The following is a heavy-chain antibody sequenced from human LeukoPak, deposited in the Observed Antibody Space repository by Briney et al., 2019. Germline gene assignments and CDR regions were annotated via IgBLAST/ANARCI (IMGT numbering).Heavy chain of an antibody. D-gene: IGHD3-10*01. Sequence: SETLSLTCTVSGGSISSYYWSWIRQPPGKGLEWIGSIYYSGSTYYNPSLKSRVTISVDTSKNQFSLKLSSVTAADTAVYYCASQLLWFGELHDYWGQGTLVTVSS. V-gene: IGHV4-39*01. CDR2: IYYSGST. CDR3: ASQLLWFGELHDY. CDR1: GGSISSYY. J-gene: IGHJ4*02.